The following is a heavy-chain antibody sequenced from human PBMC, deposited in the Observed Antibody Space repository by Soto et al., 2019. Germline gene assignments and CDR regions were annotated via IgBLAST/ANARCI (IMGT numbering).Heavy chain of an antibody. D-gene: IGHD3-22*01. CDR3: ARGVTMIVVVRPAFDI. J-gene: IGHJ3*02. CDR2: IYYSGST. CDR1: GPSIRSGDSY. V-gene: IGHV4-30-4*01. Sequence: TLFRTFTITGPSIRSGDSYCSGLRPPPGKGLEWIGYIYYSGSTYYNPSLKSRVTISVDTSKNQFSLKLSSVTAADTAVYYCARGVTMIVVVRPAFDIWGQGTMVT.